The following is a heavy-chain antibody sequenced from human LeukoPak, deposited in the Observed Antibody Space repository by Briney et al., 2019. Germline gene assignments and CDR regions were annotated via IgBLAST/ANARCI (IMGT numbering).Heavy chain of an antibody. Sequence: PGGSLRLSCVVSGLTFRDAWLSWVRQAPGKGLEWIGRIVSKGSGGTTDYGAAVKGRFTISRDDSENTMYLQMSSLETEDTAMYYCVWMNTGHTLGFWGQGTLVTVSS. CDR2: IVSKGSGGTT. V-gene: IGHV3-15*04. CDR1: GLTFRDAW. CDR3: VWMNTGHTLGF. D-gene: IGHD3-16*01. J-gene: IGHJ4*02.